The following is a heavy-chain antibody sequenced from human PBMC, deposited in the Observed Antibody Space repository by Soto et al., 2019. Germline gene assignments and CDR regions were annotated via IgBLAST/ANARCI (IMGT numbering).Heavy chain of an antibody. Sequence: SETLSLTCTVSGVSLSSYYWSWIRQPPGMGLEWIGYIYYSGSTNYSPSLKSRVTISVDTSKNQFSLKLTSVTAADTAVYYCARGGTVVNGFDYWGQGTLVTVSS. J-gene: IGHJ4*02. CDR2: IYYSGST. D-gene: IGHD2-15*01. CDR1: GVSLSSYY. V-gene: IGHV4-59*01. CDR3: ARGGTVVNGFDY.